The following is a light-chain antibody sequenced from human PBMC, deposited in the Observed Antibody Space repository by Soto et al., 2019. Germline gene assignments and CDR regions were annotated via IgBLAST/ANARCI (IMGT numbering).Light chain of an antibody. CDR3: HQRQSWPRT. V-gene: IGKV3D-20*02. CDR2: GAS. Sequence: EIVLTQSPATLSLSPGERATLSCRASQSVGSNYLAWYQQKPGQAPRILIFGASGRATGIPDRFSGSGSGTDFTLTISDVEPEDFAVYYCHQRQSWPRTFGQGTKVDIK. J-gene: IGKJ1*01. CDR1: QSVGSNY.